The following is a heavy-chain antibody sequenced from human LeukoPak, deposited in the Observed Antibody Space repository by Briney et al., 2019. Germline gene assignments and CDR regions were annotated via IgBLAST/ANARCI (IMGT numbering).Heavy chain of an antibody. CDR1: GFTFSSYA. Sequence: GGSLRLSCAASGFTFSSYAMSWVRQAPGKGLEWVSAISGSGGSTYYADSVKGRFTISRDNAKNSLYLQMNSLRAEDTALYYCARDPPTYYYDSSGYFSWGQGTMVTVSS. CDR3: ARDPPTYYYDSSGYFS. D-gene: IGHD3-22*01. J-gene: IGHJ3*01. V-gene: IGHV3-23*01. CDR2: ISGSGGST.